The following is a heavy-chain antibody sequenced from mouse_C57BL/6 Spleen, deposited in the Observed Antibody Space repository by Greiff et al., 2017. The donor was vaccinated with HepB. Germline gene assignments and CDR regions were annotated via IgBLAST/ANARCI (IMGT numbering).Heavy chain of an antibody. Sequence: EVLLVESGGGLVKPGGSLKLSCAASGFTFSSYTMSWVRQTPEKRLEWVATISGGGGNTYYPDSVKGRFTISRDNAKNTLYLQMSSLRSEDTALYYCARLLYYGSFYYFDDGGQGTTITVSS. CDR1: GFTFSSYT. CDR2: ISGGGGNT. J-gene: IGHJ2*01. CDR3: ARLLYYGSFYYFDD. D-gene: IGHD2-1*01. V-gene: IGHV5-9*01.